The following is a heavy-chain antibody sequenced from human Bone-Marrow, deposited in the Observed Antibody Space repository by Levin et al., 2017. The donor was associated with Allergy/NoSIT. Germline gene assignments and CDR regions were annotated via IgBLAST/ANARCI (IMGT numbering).Heavy chain of an antibody. CDR3: ARGRCSGGSCYVFDS. CDR1: GFTFSNYD. V-gene: IGHV3-13*02. CDR2: TATSGDT. Sequence: ETLSLTCAVSGFTFSNYDMHWVRQATGQGLEWVSATATSGDTYYADSVKGRFTISRESAKNSLYLQMNSLRDGDTAVYYCARGRCSGGSCYVFDSWGKGTLVTVSS. D-gene: IGHD2-15*01. J-gene: IGHJ4*02.